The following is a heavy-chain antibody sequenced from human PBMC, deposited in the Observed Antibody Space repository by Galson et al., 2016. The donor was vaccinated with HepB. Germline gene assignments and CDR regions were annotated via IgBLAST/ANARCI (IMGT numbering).Heavy chain of an antibody. J-gene: IGHJ2*01. CDR1: GFTFDDYP. D-gene: IGHD6-13*01. CDR3: TKDMFDYSSSWELGYTEL. Sequence: SLRLSCAASGFTFDDYPMHWVRQAPGKGLEWVSGISWNSGSRGYADSVTGRFTISKYNAKNSLYLQMNSLRAEDTALYYCTKDMFDYSSSWELGYTELWGRGTLVTVSS. CDR2: ISWNSGSR. V-gene: IGHV3-9*01.